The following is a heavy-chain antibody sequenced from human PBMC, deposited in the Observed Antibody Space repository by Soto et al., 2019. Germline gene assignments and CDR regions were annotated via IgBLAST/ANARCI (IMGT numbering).Heavy chain of an antibody. CDR1: GGSISSGGYS. CDR2: IYHSGST. V-gene: IGHV4-30-2*01. CDR3: ARVSGEKRPYDVFDV. D-gene: IGHD3-10*01. J-gene: IGHJ3*01. Sequence: QLQLQESGSGLVKPSQTLSLTCAVSGGSISSGGYSWSWIRQPPGKGLEWIGYIYHSGSTYYNPSLKSRVTISLDTSKNQFSLKLSSVTAADTAVYYCARVSGEKRPYDVFDVWGQGTMVTVSS.